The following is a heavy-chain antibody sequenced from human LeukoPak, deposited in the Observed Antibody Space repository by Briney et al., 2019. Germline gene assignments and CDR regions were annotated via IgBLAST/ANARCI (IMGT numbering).Heavy chain of an antibody. CDR1: GLTFSSYW. CDR3: ARGTAMVRGVSPSYYFDY. CDR2: IKQDGSEK. V-gene: IGHV3-7*02. Sequence: GGSLRLSCAASGLTFSSYWMSWVRQAPGKGLEWVANIKQDGSEKYYVDSVKGRFTISRDNAKNSLYLQMNSLRAEDTAVYYCARGTAMVRGVSPSYYFDYWGQGTLVTVSS. D-gene: IGHD3-10*01. J-gene: IGHJ4*02.